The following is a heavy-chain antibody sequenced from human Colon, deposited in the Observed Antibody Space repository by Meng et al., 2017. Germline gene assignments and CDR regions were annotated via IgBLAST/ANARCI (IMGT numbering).Heavy chain of an antibody. CDR1: GYTFTSYG. V-gene: IGHV1-18*01. Sequence: ASVKVSCKASGYTFTSYGISWVRQAPGQGLEWMGWISAYNGNTNYAQKLQGRVTMTTDTSTSTAYMELRSLRSDDTAVYYCARDNPTDYYDSSGYYFDYWGQGTRVTVSS. CDR2: ISAYNGNT. D-gene: IGHD3-22*01. CDR3: ARDNPTDYYDSSGYYFDY. J-gene: IGHJ4*02.